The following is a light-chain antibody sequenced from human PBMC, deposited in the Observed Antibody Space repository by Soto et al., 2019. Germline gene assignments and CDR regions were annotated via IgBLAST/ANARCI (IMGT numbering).Light chain of an antibody. Sequence: QSVLTQPPSVSAAAGQKVTISCSGSSSNIGTNRISWYQQLSGTAPKLLIYDNNKRPSWFPDRFSGSKSGTSGTLVITGLHTGDEAVYYCGTWDNSLSAYVFGTGTKLTVL. CDR3: GTWDNSLSAYV. J-gene: IGLJ1*01. CDR1: SSNIGTNR. V-gene: IGLV1-51*01. CDR2: DNN.